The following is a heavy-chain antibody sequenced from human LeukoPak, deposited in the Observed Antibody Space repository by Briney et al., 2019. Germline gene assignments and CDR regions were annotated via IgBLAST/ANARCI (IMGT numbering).Heavy chain of an antibody. CDR1: GYTFTNFD. Sequence: ASVKVSCKASGYTFTNFDINWVRQAPGQGLEWMGRMNPNSGNTDYAQKFQARPPMPRTPPITTAYMALSGLRSEDTPVYYCATGLSSSADYHHYWGQGTPVNVS. V-gene: IGHV1-8*01. J-gene: IGHJ4*02. CDR3: ATGLSSSADYHHY. D-gene: IGHD3-16*01. CDR2: MNPNSGNT.